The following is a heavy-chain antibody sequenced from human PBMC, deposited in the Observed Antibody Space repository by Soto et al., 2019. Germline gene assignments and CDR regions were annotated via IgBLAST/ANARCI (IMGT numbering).Heavy chain of an antibody. CDR3: AHVRFLEWLSSNKLFDH. CDR2: IYWDDDK. D-gene: IGHD3-3*01. Sequence: QSTLKESGPTLVKPTQTLTLTCTFSGFSLSTSGVAVGWIRQPPGKALEWLTLIYWDDDKRYSPSLKSRLTITKDTTKNQVVLNMTNMDPVDTGTYYCAHVRFLEWLSSNKLFDHWGQGTLVTVSS. J-gene: IGHJ5*02. CDR1: GFSLSTSGVA. V-gene: IGHV2-5*02.